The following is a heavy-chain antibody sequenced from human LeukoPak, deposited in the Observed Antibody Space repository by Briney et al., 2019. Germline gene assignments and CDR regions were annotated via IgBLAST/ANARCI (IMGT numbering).Heavy chain of an antibody. CDR2: ISGDGGST. CDR1: GFTFDDYA. V-gene: IGHV3-43*02. Sequence: GGSLRLSCAASGFTFDDYAMHWVRQAPGKGLEWVSLISGDGGSTYYADSVKGRFTISRDNSENSLYLQMNSLRTEDTALYYCAKDSYYYYDSSGYATYYFDYWGQGTLVTVSS. J-gene: IGHJ4*02. CDR3: AKDSYYYYDSSGYATYYFDY. D-gene: IGHD3-22*01.